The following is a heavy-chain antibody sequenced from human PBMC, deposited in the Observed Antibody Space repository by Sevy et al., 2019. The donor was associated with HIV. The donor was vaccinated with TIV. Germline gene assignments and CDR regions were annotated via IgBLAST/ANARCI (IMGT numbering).Heavy chain of an antibody. D-gene: IGHD5-12*01. CDR2: INPNSGGT. J-gene: IGHJ6*02. V-gene: IGHV1-2*02. CDR3: ARDPAPSGLDRYYYYGMDV. CDR1: GYTLTGYY. Sequence: ASVKVSCKASGYTLTGYYMHWVRQAPGQGLEWMGWINPNSGGTNYAQKFQGRVTMTRDTSISTAYMELSRLRSDDTAVYYCARDPAPSGLDRYYYYGMDVWGQGTTVTVSS.